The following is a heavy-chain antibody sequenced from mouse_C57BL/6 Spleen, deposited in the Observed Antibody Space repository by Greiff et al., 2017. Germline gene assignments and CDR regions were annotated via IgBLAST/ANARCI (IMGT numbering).Heavy chain of an antibody. CDR2: INPNNGGT. CDR1: GYTFTDYN. V-gene: IGHV1-22*01. CDR3: ARSAPYGSFGFFDY. Sequence: VHVKQSGPELVKPGASVKMSCKASGYTFTDYNMHWVKQSHGKSLEWIGYINPNNGGTSYNQKFKGKATLTVNKSSSTAYMELRSLTSEDSAVYYCARSAPYGSFGFFDYWGQGTTLTVSS. D-gene: IGHD1-1*01. J-gene: IGHJ2*01.